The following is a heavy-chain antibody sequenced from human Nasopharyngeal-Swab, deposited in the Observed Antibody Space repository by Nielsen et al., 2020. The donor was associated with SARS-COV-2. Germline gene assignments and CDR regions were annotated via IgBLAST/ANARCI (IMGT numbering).Heavy chain of an antibody. CDR1: GFTFSSYS. CDR2: ISSSSSYI. J-gene: IGHJ4*02. CDR3: ARPPGYCSGGSCYS. Sequence: GESLKISCAASGFTFSSYSMNWVRQAPGKGLEWVSSISSSSSYIYYADSVKGRFTISRDNAKNSLYLQMNSLRAEDTAVYYCARPPGYCSGGSCYSWGQGTLVTVPS. V-gene: IGHV3-21*01. D-gene: IGHD2-15*01.